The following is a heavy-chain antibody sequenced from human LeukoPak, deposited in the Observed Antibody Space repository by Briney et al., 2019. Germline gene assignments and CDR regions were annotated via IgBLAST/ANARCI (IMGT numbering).Heavy chain of an antibody. Sequence: SETLSLTCAVYGDSFSGYYWSWIRQPPGKGLEWIGEINHSGSTNYNPSLKSGVTISVDTSKNQFSLKLSSVTAADTAVYYCARSLALLRYIDFWGQGTLVTVSS. V-gene: IGHV4-34*01. J-gene: IGHJ4*02. CDR3: ARSLALLRYIDF. CDR1: GDSFSGYY. D-gene: IGHD3-3*02. CDR2: INHSGST.